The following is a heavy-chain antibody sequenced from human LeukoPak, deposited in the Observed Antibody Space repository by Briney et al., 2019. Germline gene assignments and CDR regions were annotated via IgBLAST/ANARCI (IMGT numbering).Heavy chain of an antibody. CDR2: ISISVSTK. J-gene: IGHJ4*02. CDR1: GFTFGDYY. D-gene: IGHD4-11*01. CDR3: ARGSSNPSPY. Sequence: GGTLSLSCAASGFTFGDYYRSWIRQAPGKGLEWVSYISISVSTKSNADSLRGRSTSSRNNTRNSLYLQMNSLGAEDTAVYYCARGSSNPSPYWGQETLVTVSS. V-gene: IGHV3-11*04.